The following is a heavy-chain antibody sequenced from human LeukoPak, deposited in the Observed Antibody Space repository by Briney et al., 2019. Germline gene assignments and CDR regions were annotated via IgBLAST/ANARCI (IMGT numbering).Heavy chain of an antibody. CDR2: IYDNEKT. CDR1: GGSISRPDHY. V-gene: IGHV4-30-4*01. CDR3: AASQSDYYNSGTYHKIHY. D-gene: IGHD3-10*01. J-gene: IGHJ4*02. Sequence: PSETLSLTCSASGGSISRPDHYWSWIRQPPGKGLEWIGFIYDNEKTHYSPSFESRVTISGDTSNNHFSLTLNFATAADTAIYYCAASQSDYYNSGTYHKIHYWGRGALVTVSS.